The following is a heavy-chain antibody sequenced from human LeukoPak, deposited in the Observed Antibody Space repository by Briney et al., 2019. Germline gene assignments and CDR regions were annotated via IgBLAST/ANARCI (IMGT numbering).Heavy chain of an antibody. CDR2: IYTSGST. Sequence: SETLSLTCTVSGGSISSYYWSWIRQPPGKGLEWIGYIYTSGSTNYNPSLKSRVTISVDTSKNQFSLKLSSVSAADTAVYYCARHEGVTGTTWLFDPWGQGTLVTVSS. D-gene: IGHD1-20*01. V-gene: IGHV4-4*09. CDR3: ARHEGVTGTTWLFDP. CDR1: GGSISSYY. J-gene: IGHJ5*02.